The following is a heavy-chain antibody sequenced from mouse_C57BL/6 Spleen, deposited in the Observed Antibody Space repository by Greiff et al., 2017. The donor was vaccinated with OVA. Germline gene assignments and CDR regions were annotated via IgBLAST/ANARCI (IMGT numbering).Heavy chain of an antibody. V-gene: IGHV2-2*01. J-gene: IGHJ4*01. D-gene: IGHD1-1*02. CDR1: GFSLTSYG. CDR3: ASYYESAMDY. CDR2: IWSGGST. Sequence: VKLVESGPGLVQPSQSLSITCTVSGFSLTSYGVHWVRQSPGKGLEWLGVIWSGGSTYYNAAFISRLSISKDNSKSQVFFKMNSLQADDTAIYYCASYYESAMDYWGQGTSVTVSS.